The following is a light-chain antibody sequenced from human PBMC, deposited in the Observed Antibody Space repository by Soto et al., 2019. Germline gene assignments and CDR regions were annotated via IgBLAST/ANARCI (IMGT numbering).Light chain of an antibody. J-gene: IGLJ1*01. CDR2: EVN. Sequence: QSALTKPASVSGSPGQSITISCTGTSSDVGCYDYVSWYQLHPGKAPKLMVFEVNNRPSGVSYRFSGSKSGNTASLTISGLQAEDEADYFCSSYSISTAYLFGTGTKVTVL. V-gene: IGLV2-14*01. CDR3: SSYSISTAYL. CDR1: SSDVGCYDY.